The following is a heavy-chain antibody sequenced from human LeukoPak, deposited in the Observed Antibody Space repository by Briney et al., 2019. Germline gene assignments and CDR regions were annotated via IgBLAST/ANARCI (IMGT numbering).Heavy chain of an antibody. D-gene: IGHD6-19*01. CDR2: FNPNSGGT. CDR3: ATSTDQQWVVGGFDY. V-gene: IGHV1-2*06. Sequence: ASVKVSCKASGYTFTGYYMHWVRQAPGQGLEWMGRFNPNSGGTNYAQKFQGRVTMTRDTSISTAYMELSSLRSDDTAVYYCATSTDQQWVVGGFDYWGQGTLGTVSS. J-gene: IGHJ4*02. CDR1: GYTFTGYY.